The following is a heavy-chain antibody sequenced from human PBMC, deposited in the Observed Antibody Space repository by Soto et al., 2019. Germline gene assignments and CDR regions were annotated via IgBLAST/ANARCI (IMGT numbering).Heavy chain of an antibody. CDR2: IIPFPART. Sequence: ASVKVSCKASGGTFNSYTISWVRQAPGQGPEWMGRIIPFPARTNYSRKFRGRVTLTADKSTQTVYMTLSSLTTEDSGVYYCARDQVGASSFDYWGQGTRVTVS. D-gene: IGHD1-26*01. J-gene: IGHJ4*02. CDR3: ARDQVGASSFDY. V-gene: IGHV1-69*08. CDR1: GGTFNSYT.